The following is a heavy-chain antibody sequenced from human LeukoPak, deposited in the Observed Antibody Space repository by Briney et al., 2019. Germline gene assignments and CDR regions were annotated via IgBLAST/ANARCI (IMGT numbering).Heavy chain of an antibody. CDR3: AKDLKYYYDSSGYSDY. Sequence: PGGSPRLSCAASGFTFSSYAMSWVRQAPGKGLEWVSAISGSGGSTYYADSVKGRFTISRDNSKNTLYLQMNSLRAEDTAVYYCAKDLKYYYDSSGYSDYWGQGTLVTVSS. CDR1: GFTFSSYA. J-gene: IGHJ4*02. D-gene: IGHD3-22*01. CDR2: ISGSGGST. V-gene: IGHV3-23*01.